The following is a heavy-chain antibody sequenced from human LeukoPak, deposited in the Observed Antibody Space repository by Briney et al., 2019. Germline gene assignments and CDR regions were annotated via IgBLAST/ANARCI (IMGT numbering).Heavy chain of an antibody. J-gene: IGHJ5*02. V-gene: IGHV4-59*01. CDR2: IYYSGST. Sequence: SETLSLTCTVSGGSISSYYWSWIRQPPGKGLEWIGYIYYSGSTNYNPSLKSRVTISVDTSKNQFSLKLSSVTAADTAVYYCARVHGGNSGFDPWGQGTLVTVSS. D-gene: IGHD4-23*01. CDR3: ARVHGGNSGFDP. CDR1: GGSISSYY.